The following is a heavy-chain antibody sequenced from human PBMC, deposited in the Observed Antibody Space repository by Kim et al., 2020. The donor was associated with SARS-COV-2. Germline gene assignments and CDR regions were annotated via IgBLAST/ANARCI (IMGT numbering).Heavy chain of an antibody. J-gene: IGHJ6*02. Sequence: GGSLRLSCAASGFTFSSYAMSWVRQAPGKGLEWVSAISGSGGSTYYADSVKGRFTISRDNSKNTLYLQMNSLRAEDTAVYYCAKYQLPPTGYYYYGMDVWGQGTTVTVSS. CDR1: GFTFSSYA. CDR2: ISGSGGST. CDR3: AKYQLPPTGYYYYGMDV. V-gene: IGHV3-23*01. D-gene: IGHD2-2*01.